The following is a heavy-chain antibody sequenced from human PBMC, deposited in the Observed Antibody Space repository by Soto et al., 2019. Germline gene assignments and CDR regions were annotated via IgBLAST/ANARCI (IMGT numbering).Heavy chain of an antibody. J-gene: IGHJ3*02. Sequence: SQTLSLTCAISGDSVSSNSAAWNWIRQSPSRGLEWLGRTYYRSKWYNDYAVSVKSRITINPDTSKNQFSLQLNSVTPEDTAVYYCARDXGITSHNIVHPHDAFDIWGQGTMVTVSS. D-gene: IGHD3-16*02. CDR1: GDSVSSNSAA. CDR2: TYYRSKWYN. CDR3: ARDXGITSHNIVHPHDAFDI. V-gene: IGHV6-1*01.